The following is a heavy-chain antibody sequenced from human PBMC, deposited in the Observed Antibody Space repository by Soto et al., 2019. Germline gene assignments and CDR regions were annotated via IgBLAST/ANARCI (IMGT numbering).Heavy chain of an antibody. CDR3: ARTYCSGGDFYPGGNWFEP. CDR2: AYYSGST. J-gene: IGHJ5*02. CDR1: GVYMSNFN. Sequence: ASETLSLTCTVSGVYMSNFNWTWIRQPPGKGLEWIGYAYYSGSTNYNPSLKSRVTMSEDTSKNQFSLKLSSVTAAETAVYYCARTYCSGGDFYPGGNWFEPWGQGTLVTVSS. D-gene: IGHD2-15*01. V-gene: IGHV4-59*01.